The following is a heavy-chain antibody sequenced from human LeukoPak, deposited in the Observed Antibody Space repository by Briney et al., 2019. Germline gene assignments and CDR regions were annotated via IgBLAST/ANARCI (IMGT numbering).Heavy chain of an antibody. D-gene: IGHD5-18*01. Sequence: SQTLSLTCTVSGGSISSGGYYWSWIRQHPGKGLEWIGYIYYSGSTYYNPSLKSRVTISVDTSKNQFFLNLRSATAADTAVYYCARGDTSMLTGIDYWGQGTLVTVSS. CDR2: IYYSGST. V-gene: IGHV4-30-4*08. J-gene: IGHJ4*02. CDR1: GGSISSGGYY. CDR3: ARGDTSMLTGIDY.